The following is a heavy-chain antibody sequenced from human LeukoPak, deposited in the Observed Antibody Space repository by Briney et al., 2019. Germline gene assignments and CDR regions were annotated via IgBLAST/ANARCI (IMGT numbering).Heavy chain of an antibody. CDR1: GFTFSNAW. Sequence: GGSLRLSCAASGFTFSNAWMSWVRQAPGKGLEWVGRIKSKTDGGTTDYAAPVKGRFTISRDDSKNTLYLQMNSLKTEDTAVYYCTTVRKWELPDGFDYWGQGTLVTVSS. J-gene: IGHJ4*02. V-gene: IGHV3-15*01. CDR2: IKSKTDGGTT. CDR3: TTVRKWELPDGFDY. D-gene: IGHD1-26*01.